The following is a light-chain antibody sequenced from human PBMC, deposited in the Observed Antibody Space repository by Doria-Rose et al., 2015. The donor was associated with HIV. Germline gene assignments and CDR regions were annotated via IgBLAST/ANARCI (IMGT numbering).Light chain of an antibody. CDR1: QDISNY. Sequence: DIQMTQSPSSLSASVGDRVTITCQASQDISNYLNWYQHKPGKAPKLLICDASNLETGVPSRFSGSGSGTNFTLTISSLQPEDIATFYCQQYGNVPITFGQGTRLEIK. CDR3: QQYGNVPIT. V-gene: IGKV1-33*01. CDR2: DAS. J-gene: IGKJ5*01.